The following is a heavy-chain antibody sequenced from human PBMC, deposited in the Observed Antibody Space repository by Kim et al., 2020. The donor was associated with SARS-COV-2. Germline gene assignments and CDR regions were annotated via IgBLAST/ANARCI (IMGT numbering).Heavy chain of an antibody. CDR2: IYYSGST. Sequence: SETLSLTCTVSGGSISSYYWSWIRQPPGKGLEWIGYIYYSGSTNYNPSLKSRVTISVDTSKNQFSLKLSSVTAADTAVYYCARSDAYCGGDCYFDYWGQGTLVTVSS. CDR1: GGSISSYY. CDR3: ARSDAYCGGDCYFDY. D-gene: IGHD2-21*01. V-gene: IGHV4-59*01. J-gene: IGHJ4*02.